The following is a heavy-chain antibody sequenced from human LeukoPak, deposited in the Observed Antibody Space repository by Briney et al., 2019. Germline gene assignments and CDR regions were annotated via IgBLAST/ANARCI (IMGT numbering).Heavy chain of an antibody. CDR3: ARDPGYSSSWTNYYYYGMDV. J-gene: IGHJ6*02. Sequence: ASVKVSCKASGYTFTSYGISWVRQAPGQGLEWMGWISAYNGNTNYAQKLQGRVTMTTDTSTSTAYMELRSLRSDDTAVYYCARDPGYSSSWTNYYYYGMDVWGQGTLVTVSS. D-gene: IGHD6-13*01. CDR1: GYTFTSYG. CDR2: ISAYNGNT. V-gene: IGHV1-18*01.